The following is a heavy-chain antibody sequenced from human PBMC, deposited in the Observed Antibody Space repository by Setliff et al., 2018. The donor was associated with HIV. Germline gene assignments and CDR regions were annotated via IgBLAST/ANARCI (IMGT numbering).Heavy chain of an antibody. D-gene: IGHD6-13*01. Sequence: PSETLSLTCTLSGGSITSGGYYWNWIRQHPGEGLECLGHTYSSGRTFYNPSLKSRVSILRDTSKKAISLELRYVTAADTAVYYCARALSRWSGAPNDAFNIWGQGTMVTVSS. J-gene: IGHJ3*02. CDR2: TYSSGRT. CDR1: GGSITSGGYY. V-gene: IGHV4-31*03. CDR3: ARALSRWSGAPNDAFNI.